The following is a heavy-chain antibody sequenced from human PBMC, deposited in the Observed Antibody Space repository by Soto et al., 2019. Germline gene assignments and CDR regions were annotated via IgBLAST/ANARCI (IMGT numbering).Heavy chain of an antibody. CDR2: ISTSGTAI. J-gene: IGHJ3*01. CDR1: GFTFSSYE. Sequence: GPLRLSCAALGFTFSSYEMNWVRQAPGKGLQWVSYISTSGTAIYYADSVKVRFTVSRDNAKNSLYLQMNNLRAEDTAVYFCARDATFYHSGGCPADDAFDLWGQGTMVTVSS. D-gene: IGHD3-22*01. CDR3: ARDATFYHSGGCPADDAFDL. V-gene: IGHV3-48*03.